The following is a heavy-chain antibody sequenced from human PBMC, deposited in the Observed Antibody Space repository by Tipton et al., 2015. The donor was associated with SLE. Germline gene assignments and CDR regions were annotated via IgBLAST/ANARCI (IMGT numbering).Heavy chain of an antibody. CDR2: ISDGGGT. J-gene: IGHJ6*02. CDR3: ARGMVTWRGAIIGVDV. V-gene: IGHV4-4*09. D-gene: IGHD2-21*02. CDR1: GGPISSNY. Sequence: TLSLTCSVSGGPISSNYWIWIRQPPGKGLEWIGYISDGGGTNYNPSLKSRVTISVDPAKNQFSLKLTSVTAPDTAVYYCARGMVTWRGAIIGVDVWGQGTTVNVSS.